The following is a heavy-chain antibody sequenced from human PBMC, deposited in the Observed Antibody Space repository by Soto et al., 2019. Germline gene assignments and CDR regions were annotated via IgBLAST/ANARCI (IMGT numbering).Heavy chain of an antibody. CDR2: IDPSDSYT. D-gene: IGHD2-2*01. V-gene: IGHV5-10-1*01. Sequence: QRVCWKGAGGSCASFGISRVRQMPGKGLEWMGRIDPSDSYTNYSPSFQGHVTISADKSISTAYLQWSSLKASDTAMYYCASNDIVVVPAAINYYGMDVWGQGTTVTV. CDR3: ASNDIVVVPAAINYYGMDV. J-gene: IGHJ6*02. CDR1: GGSCASFG.